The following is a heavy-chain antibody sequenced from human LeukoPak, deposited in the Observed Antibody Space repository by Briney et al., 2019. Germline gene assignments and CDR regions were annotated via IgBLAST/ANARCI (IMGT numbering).Heavy chain of an antibody. V-gene: IGHV5-51*01. CDR3: ALRDFSAPPFDY. J-gene: IGHJ4*02. CDR2: IYPGDSDT. D-gene: IGHD3-3*01. CDR1: GYIFANYW. Sequence: GESLKISCKASGYIFANYWIGWVRQMPGKGLEWMGIIYPGDSDTRYSPSFQGQVTISADKSISTAYLQWSSLKASDTAMYYCALRDFSAPPFDYWGQGTLVTVSS.